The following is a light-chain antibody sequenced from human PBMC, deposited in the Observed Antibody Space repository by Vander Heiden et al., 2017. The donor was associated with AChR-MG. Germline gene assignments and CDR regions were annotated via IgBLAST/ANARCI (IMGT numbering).Light chain of an antibody. CDR3: QQDHSSLT. Sequence: EIVLTQSPGSLSLSPGERATLSCRASQSLSSSYLAWYQQNPGQAPRLLIYGASSRAAGIPDRFSGSGSGTDFILTISRLEPEDFAVYFCQQDHSSLTFGGGTKVEIK. V-gene: IGKV3-20*01. J-gene: IGKJ4*01. CDR1: QSLSSSY. CDR2: GAS.